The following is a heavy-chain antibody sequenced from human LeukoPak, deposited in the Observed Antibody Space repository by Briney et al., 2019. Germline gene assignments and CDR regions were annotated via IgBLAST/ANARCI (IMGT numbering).Heavy chain of an antibody. Sequence: GGSLRLSCVASGFIFSDYYMSWVRQAPGKGLEWVSVIYSGGSTYYADSVKGRFTISRDNSKNTLYLQMNSLRVEDTAVYYCARELSYSSSSWFDPWGQGTLVTVSS. V-gene: IGHV3-53*01. CDR1: GFIFSDYY. CDR3: ARELSYSSSSWFDP. CDR2: IYSGGST. D-gene: IGHD6-13*01. J-gene: IGHJ5*02.